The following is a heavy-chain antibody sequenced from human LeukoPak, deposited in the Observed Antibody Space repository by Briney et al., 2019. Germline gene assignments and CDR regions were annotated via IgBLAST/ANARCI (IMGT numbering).Heavy chain of an antibody. V-gene: IGHV1-2*02. J-gene: IGHJ4*02. CDR1: GYTFTAYY. CDR3: ARDKGSGQSFDY. CDR2: INPNSGDT. Sequence: GASVKVSCKASGYTFTAYYIHWVRQAPGQGLEWMGWINPNSGDTNYAQKFQGRVTMTRDTSISTAYMELSSLRSDDTAIYYCARDKGSGQSFDYWAQSTLVTVSS.